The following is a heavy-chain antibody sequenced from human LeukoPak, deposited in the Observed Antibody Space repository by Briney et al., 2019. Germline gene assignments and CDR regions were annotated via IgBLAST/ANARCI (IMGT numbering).Heavy chain of an antibody. D-gene: IGHD1-14*01. CDR3: TRDRSRAEDD. Sequence: GGSLRLSCAASGFTCSGHWMSWVRQAPGKGLEWVANINQGGSDEYYVYSVKGRFTISRDNANNLLYLQMNSLRGEDTAVYYCTRDRSRAEDDWGQGTLVTVSS. V-gene: IGHV3-7*01. CDR2: INQGGSDE. CDR1: GFTCSGHW. J-gene: IGHJ4*02.